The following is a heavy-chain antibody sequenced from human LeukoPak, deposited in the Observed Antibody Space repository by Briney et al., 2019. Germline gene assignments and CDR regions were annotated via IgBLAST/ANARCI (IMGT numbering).Heavy chain of an antibody. CDR2: IWYDGSQE. J-gene: IGHJ3*02. CDR1: GFSFSNYG. Sequence: PGGSLRHSCVASGFSFSNYGMHWVRQAPGRGLEWVAVIWYDGSQEYYADSVKGRFTISRDNSKNTLDLQMNSLRVEDTAVYYCARDSGELRNSFDMWGHGTMVTVSS. CDR3: ARDSGELRNSFDM. D-gene: IGHD1-7*01. V-gene: IGHV3-33*01.